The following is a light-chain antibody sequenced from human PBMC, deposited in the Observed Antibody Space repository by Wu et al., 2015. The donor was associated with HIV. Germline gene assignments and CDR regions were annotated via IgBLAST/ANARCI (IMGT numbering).Light chain of an antibody. CDR1: QSVSTN. J-gene: IGKJ1*01. CDR3: QQYTNWPPWT. V-gene: IGKV3-15*01. CDR2: GAS. Sequence: EIVMTQSPITLSVSPGDRATLSCRASQSVSTNLAWYQQIPGQAPRLLIYGASTRATGIPARFSGSGSGTEFTLTISSMQSEDFAVYYCQQYTNWPPWTFGQGTKVEIK.